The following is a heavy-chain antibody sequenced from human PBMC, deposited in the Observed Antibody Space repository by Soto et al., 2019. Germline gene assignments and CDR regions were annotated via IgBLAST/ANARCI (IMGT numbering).Heavy chain of an antibody. Sequence: AGVKVSCQVSGYTLTELSMHWVRQAPGKGLEWMGGCDREDGETIYAKKFQGRVTMNENTSTYTAYIELSSLRSEDKDGYYCTTGGPLYWKPYLDWGQGTLVTVSS. D-gene: IGHD1-1*01. CDR2: CDREDGET. J-gene: IGHJ4*02. CDR1: GYTLTELS. CDR3: TTGGPLYWKPYLD. V-gene: IGHV1-24*01.